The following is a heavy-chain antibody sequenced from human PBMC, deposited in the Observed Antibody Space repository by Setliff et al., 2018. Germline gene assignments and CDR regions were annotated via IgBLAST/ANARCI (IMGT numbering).Heavy chain of an antibody. J-gene: IGHJ6*03. V-gene: IGHV1-69*05. CDR1: GGTFSNYD. Sequence: SVKVSCKASGGTFSNYDISWVRQAPGKGLEWMGGIIPIFGTTNYAQRFQGRVTITTDESTSTAYMELSSLRSEDTAVYYCAREGVDTRSSTDYRYYMDLWGKGTTVTVSS. D-gene: IGHD5-18*01. CDR3: AREGVDTRSSTDYRYYMDL. CDR2: IIPIFGTT.